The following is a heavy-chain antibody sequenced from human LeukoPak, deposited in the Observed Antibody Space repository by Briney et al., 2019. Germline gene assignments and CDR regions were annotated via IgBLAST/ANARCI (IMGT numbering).Heavy chain of an antibody. V-gene: IGHV4-34*01. Sequence: SETLSLTCAVYGGSFSGYYWSWIRQPPGKGLEWIGEINHSGSTNYNPSLKSRVTISVDTSKNQFSLKLSSVTAADTAMYYCARPYDSSGYYSGAFGYWGQGTLVTVSS. D-gene: IGHD3-22*01. CDR2: INHSGST. CDR1: GGSFSGYY. J-gene: IGHJ4*02. CDR3: ARPYDSSGYYSGAFGY.